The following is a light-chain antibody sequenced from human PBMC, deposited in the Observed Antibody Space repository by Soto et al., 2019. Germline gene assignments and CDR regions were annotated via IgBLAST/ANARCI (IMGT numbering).Light chain of an antibody. J-gene: IGLJ1*01. CDR2: EVS. V-gene: IGLV2-14*01. Sequence: QSVLTQPASVSGSPGQSITISCTGTNXDVGGYNYVSWYQHHPGKAPKLLIFEVSNRPSGVSNRFSGSKSGNTASLTISGLQSEDEADYYCASYTIKTTYVFGSGTKFTVL. CDR3: ASYTIKTTYV. CDR1: NXDVGGYNY.